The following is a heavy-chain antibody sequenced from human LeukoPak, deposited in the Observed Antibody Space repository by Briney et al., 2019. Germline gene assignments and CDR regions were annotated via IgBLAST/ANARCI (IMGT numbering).Heavy chain of an antibody. J-gene: IGHJ4*02. CDR1: GFTVSSNY. Sequence: GGSLRLSCAASGFTVSSNYMSWVRQAPGKGLEWVGFIRSKAYGGTTEYAASVKGRFTISRDDSKSIAYLQMNSLKTEDTAVYYCTQGAVAGLDYWGQGTLVTVSS. V-gene: IGHV3-49*04. CDR3: TQGAVAGLDY. CDR2: IRSKAYGGTT. D-gene: IGHD6-19*01.